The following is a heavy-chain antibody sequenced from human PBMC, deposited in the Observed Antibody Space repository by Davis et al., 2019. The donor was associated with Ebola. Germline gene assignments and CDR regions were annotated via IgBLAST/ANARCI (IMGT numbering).Heavy chain of an antibody. CDR1: GFTFGSYS. D-gene: IGHD5-18*01. J-gene: IGHJ4*02. CDR3: ARVGYSYGFDY. V-gene: IGHV3-21*01. CDR2: ISTSSTYI. Sequence: GGSLRLSCAASGFTFGSYSMSWVRQAPGKGLEWVSCISTSSTYIYYADSVKGRFTISRDNAKNSLYLQLNSLRAEDMAVYYCARVGYSYGFDYWGQGTLVTVSS.